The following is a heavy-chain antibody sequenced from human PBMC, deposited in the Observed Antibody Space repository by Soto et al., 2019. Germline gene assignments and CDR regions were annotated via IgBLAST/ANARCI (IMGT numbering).Heavy chain of an antibody. CDR1: GYTFTSYG. CDR3: ARDPPGWWSYYGMDV. D-gene: IGHD2-15*01. CDR2: ISAYNGNT. Sequence: QVQLVQSGAEVKRPGASVKVSCKATGYTFTSYGISWVRQAPGEGLEWMGWISAYNGNTNYAQKLQGRVTMTTDTSTSTAYMELRSLRSDDTAVYYCARDPPGWWSYYGMDVWGQGTTVTVSS. V-gene: IGHV1-18*01. J-gene: IGHJ6*02.